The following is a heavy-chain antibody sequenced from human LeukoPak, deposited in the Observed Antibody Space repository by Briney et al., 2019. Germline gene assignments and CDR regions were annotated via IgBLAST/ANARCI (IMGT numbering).Heavy chain of an antibody. J-gene: IGHJ6*03. Sequence: SETLSLTCAVYGGSFSGYYWSWIRQPPGKGLEWIGEINHSGSTNYNPSLKSRVTISVDTSKNQFSLKLSSVTAADTAVYYCARVLVNWNDSYYYYYMDVWGKGTTVTISS. CDR3: ARVLVNWNDSYYYYYMDV. D-gene: IGHD1-1*01. CDR2: INHSGST. V-gene: IGHV4-34*01. CDR1: GGSFSGYY.